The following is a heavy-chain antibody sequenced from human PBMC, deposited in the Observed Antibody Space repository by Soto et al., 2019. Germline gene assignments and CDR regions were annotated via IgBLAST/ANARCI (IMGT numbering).Heavy chain of an antibody. V-gene: IGHV4-59*08. D-gene: IGHD2-15*01. Sequence: ETLSLTCTVSGGSISRYYWSWIRQPPGKGLEWIGYLYNTGSTIYNPSLKSRVTISVDTSKNQFSLKLSSVTAADTAVYYCARHHFYCTGGSCYLQAYHYYGLDVWGQGTKVTVSS. J-gene: IGHJ6*02. CDR2: LYNTGST. CDR3: ARHHFYCTGGSCYLQAYHYYGLDV. CDR1: GGSISRYY.